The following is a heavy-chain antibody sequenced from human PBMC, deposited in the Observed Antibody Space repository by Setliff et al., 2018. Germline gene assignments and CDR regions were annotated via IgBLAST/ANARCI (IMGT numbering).Heavy chain of an antibody. D-gene: IGHD1-26*01. CDR3: ARSLVGATTGIDY. Sequence: GGSLRLSCAASGFTFSSYAMSWVRQASGKGLEWVSAISGSGGSTSYADSVKGRFTIPRDNSKNTLYLQMNSLRAEDTAVYYCARSLVGATTGIDYWGQGTLVTVSS. CDR1: GFTFSSYA. J-gene: IGHJ4*02. V-gene: IGHV3-23*01. CDR2: ISGSGGST.